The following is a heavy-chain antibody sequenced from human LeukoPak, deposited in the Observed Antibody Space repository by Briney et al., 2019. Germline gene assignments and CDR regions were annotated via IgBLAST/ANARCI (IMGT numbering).Heavy chain of an antibody. Sequence: SETLSLTCTVSGGSISSYYWSWIRQPPGKGLEWIGYIYYSGSTNYNPSLKSRVTISVDTSKNQFSLKLSSVTAADTAVYYCARVRTNINYYDSSGYSVIDYWGQGTLVTVSS. CDR1: GGSISSYY. CDR2: IYYSGST. J-gene: IGHJ4*02. CDR3: ARVRTNINYYDSSGYSVIDY. D-gene: IGHD3-22*01. V-gene: IGHV4-59*01.